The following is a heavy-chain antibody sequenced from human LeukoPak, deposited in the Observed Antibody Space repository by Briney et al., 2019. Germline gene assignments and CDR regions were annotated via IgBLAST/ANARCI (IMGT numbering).Heavy chain of an antibody. J-gene: IGHJ4*02. Sequence: SETLSLTCTVSGGSMSTYYWSWIRQPPGKGLEWIGYIYYSGDTNYNPSLKSRVTISVDASKNQFSLKLSSVTAADTAVYYCARRLGTSSRLDYWGQGTLVTVSS. V-gene: IGHV4-59*08. D-gene: IGHD2-2*01. CDR2: IYYSGDT. CDR1: GGSMSTYY. CDR3: ARRLGTSSRLDY.